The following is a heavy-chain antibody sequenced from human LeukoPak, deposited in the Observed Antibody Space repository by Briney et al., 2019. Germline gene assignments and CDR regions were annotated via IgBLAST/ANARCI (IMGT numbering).Heavy chain of an antibody. CDR3: ARGNDYGGLGGWYFDL. J-gene: IGHJ2*01. V-gene: IGHV3-11*05. CDR2: ISSSSSYT. CDR1: GLTFSDYY. D-gene: IGHD4-23*01. Sequence: GGSLRLSCAASGLTFSDYYMSWIRQAPGKGLEWVSYISSSSSYTNYADSVKGRFTISRDNAKNSLYLQMNSLRAEDTAVYYCARGNDYGGLGGWYFDLWGRGTLVTVSS.